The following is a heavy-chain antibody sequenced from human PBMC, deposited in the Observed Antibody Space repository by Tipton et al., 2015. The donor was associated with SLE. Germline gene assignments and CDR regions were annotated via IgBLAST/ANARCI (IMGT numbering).Heavy chain of an antibody. D-gene: IGHD4/OR15-4a*01. CDR3: AREETTVLTTAFDS. J-gene: IGHJ4*02. Sequence: TLSLTCSASGFSVRSGYLWGWIRQSPGKGLEWIGSIYHSGSTNYNPSLKSRVTISIDTSRNQFSLKMTSVTAADTAVYYCAREETTVLTTAFDSWGQGALVTVSS. CDR1: GFSVRSGYL. CDR2: IYHSGST. V-gene: IGHV4-38-2*02.